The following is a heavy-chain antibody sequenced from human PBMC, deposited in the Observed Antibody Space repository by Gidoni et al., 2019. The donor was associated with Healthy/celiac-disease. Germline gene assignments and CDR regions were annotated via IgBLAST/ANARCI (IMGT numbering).Heavy chain of an antibody. V-gene: IGHV3-23*01. J-gene: IGHJ4*02. CDR3: AALVVVITGYFDY. Sequence: EVQLLESGGGLVQPGGSLRLSCAASGFTFSSYAMSWVRQAPGKGLEWVSAISGSGGSTYYADSVKGRFTISRDNSKNTLYLQMNSLRAEDTAVYYCAALVVVITGYFDYWGQGTLVTVSS. CDR1: GFTFSSYA. D-gene: IGHD3-22*01. CDR2: ISGSGGST.